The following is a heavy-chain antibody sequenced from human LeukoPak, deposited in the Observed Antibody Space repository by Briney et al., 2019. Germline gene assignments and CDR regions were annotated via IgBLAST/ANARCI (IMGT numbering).Heavy chain of an antibody. Sequence: GGSLRLSCAASGFTFSNAWMSWVRQAPGKGLEWVAVISYDGSNKYYADSVKGRFTISRDNSKNTLYLQMNSLRAEDTAVYYCARDFRLYYYYDSSGYYSNYFDYWGQGTLVTVSS. J-gene: IGHJ4*02. D-gene: IGHD3-22*01. CDR3: ARDFRLYYYYDSSGYYSNYFDY. CDR2: ISYDGSNK. CDR1: GFTFSNAW. V-gene: IGHV3-30-3*01.